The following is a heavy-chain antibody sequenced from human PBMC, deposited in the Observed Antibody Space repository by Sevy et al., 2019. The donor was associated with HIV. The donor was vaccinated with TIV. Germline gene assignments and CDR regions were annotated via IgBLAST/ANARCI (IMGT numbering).Heavy chain of an antibody. J-gene: IGHJ6*03. CDR2: ISWDGGST. V-gene: IGHV3-43D*03. Sequence: GGSLRLSCAASGFTFDDYAMHWVRQAPGKGLEWVSLISWDGGSTYYADSVKGRFTISRDNSKNSLYLQMNSLRAEDTALYYCAKGGPLLYYYYMDVWGKGTTVTVSS. CDR1: GFTFDDYA. D-gene: IGHD3-16*01. CDR3: AKGGPLLYYYYMDV.